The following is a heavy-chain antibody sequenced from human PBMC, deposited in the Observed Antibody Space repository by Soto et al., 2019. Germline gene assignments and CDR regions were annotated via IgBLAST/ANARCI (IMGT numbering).Heavy chain of an antibody. V-gene: IGHV1-8*02. CDR2: MNPNSGNT. J-gene: IGHJ5*02. CDR3: ARGPDCSSTSCNWFDP. D-gene: IGHD2-2*01. Sequence: ASVKVSCKASGYTFTSYDINWVRQATGQGLEWMGWMNPNSGNTGYAQKFQGRVTMTRNTSISTAYMELSSLRSEDTAVSYCARGPDCSSTSCNWFDPWGQGTLVTVSS. CDR1: GYTFTSYD.